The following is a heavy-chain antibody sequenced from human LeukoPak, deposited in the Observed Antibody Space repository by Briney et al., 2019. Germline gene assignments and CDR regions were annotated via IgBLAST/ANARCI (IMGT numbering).Heavy chain of an antibody. CDR3: ARLDGAWGYFDY. CDR2: IYHSGST. CDR1: GGSISSDAYY. J-gene: IGHJ4*02. Sequence: SETLSLTCTVSGGSISSDAYYWGWIRQPPKKGLEWIGTIYHSGSTYLNPSLRSRPTISVDTSKNQFSLNLSSVTAADTAVYYCARLDGAWGYFDYWGQGTLVTVSS. V-gene: IGHV4-39*01. D-gene: IGHD3-16*01.